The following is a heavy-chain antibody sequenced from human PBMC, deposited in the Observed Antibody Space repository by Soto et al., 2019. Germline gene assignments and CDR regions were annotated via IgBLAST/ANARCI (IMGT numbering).Heavy chain of an antibody. D-gene: IGHD2-2*01. V-gene: IGHV4-59*08. CDR2: IYYSGST. CDR3: VRRSPQKGKIVVPAANIKGAFDI. J-gene: IGHJ3*02. Sequence: SETLSLTCTVSGGSISSYYWSWIRQPPGKGLEWIGYIYYSGSTNYNPSLKSRVTISVDTSKNQFSLKLSSVTAADTAVYYCVRRSPQKGKIVVPAANIKGAFDIWGQGTMVTVSS. CDR1: GGSISSYY.